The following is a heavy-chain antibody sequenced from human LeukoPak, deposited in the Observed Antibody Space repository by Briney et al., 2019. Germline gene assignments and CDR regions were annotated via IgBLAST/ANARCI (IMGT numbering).Heavy chain of an antibody. CDR2: MSPSDSST. J-gene: IGHJ4*02. V-gene: IGHV5-51*01. D-gene: IGHD6-13*01. CDR3: ARRASGWSLDY. CDR1: GYSFATYW. Sequence: GESLKISCKCSGYSFATYWIGWVRPMPGKGLEWMAIMSPSDSSTKYSPSWEGLATISADRSTNTAYLQWSSLQASDTAIYYCARRASGWSLDYWGQGTLVTVSS.